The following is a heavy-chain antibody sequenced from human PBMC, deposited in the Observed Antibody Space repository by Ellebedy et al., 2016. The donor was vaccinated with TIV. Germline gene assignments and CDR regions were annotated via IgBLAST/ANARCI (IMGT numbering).Heavy chain of an antibody. CDR1: GFTFSSYA. Sequence: GESLKISCAASGFTFSSYAMSCVRPPPVKGLEWLSGLSGRGGTTFYAASVKGRFTISRDNSKNTLYLQMTSLGAEDSAVDYCAKAGDSNGFLSFQNYWGQGTLVTVSS. D-gene: IGHD3-22*01. CDR2: LSGRGGTT. CDR3: AKAGDSNGFLSFQNY. J-gene: IGHJ4*02. V-gene: IGHV3-23*01.